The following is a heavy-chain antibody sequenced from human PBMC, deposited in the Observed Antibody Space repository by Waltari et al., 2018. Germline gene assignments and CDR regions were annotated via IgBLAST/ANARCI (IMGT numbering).Heavy chain of an antibody. CDR1: GGSISSSSYY. V-gene: IGHV4-39*07. J-gene: IGHJ5*02. Sequence: QLQLQESGPGLVKPSETLSLPCTVSGGSISSSSYYWGWIRQPPGKGLEWIGSIYYRWSTYYNPSLKSRVTISVDTSKNQFSLKLSSVTAADTAVYYCARHHTYSNWFDPWGQGTLVTVSS. D-gene: IGHD2-21*01. CDR2: IYYRWST. CDR3: ARHHTYSNWFDP.